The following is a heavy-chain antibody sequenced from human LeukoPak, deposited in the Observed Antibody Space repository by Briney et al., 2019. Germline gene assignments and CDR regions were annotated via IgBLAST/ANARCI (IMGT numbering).Heavy chain of an antibody. CDR1: GGTFISYA. Sequence: GASVKVSCKASGGTFISYAIRWVRQAPGQGLEWTAWIIPLFGTANYAQKFQGRVTITTDESTSTAYMELSSLRSEDTAVYYCARVQYYYDSSGYYLNWFDPWGQGTLVTVSS. CDR3: ARVQYYYDSSGYYLNWFDP. CDR2: IIPLFGTA. V-gene: IGHV1-69*05. D-gene: IGHD3-22*01. J-gene: IGHJ5*02.